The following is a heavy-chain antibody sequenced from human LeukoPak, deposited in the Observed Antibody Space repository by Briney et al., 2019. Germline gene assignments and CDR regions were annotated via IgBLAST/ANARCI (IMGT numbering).Heavy chain of an antibody. Sequence: GGSLRLSCAASGFTFSSYGMHWVRHAPGKGLEWVAVIWYDGSNKYYANSVKGRFTISRDNSKNTLYLQMNSLRAEDTAVYYCATQPYRGSYSVAFDIWGQGTMVTVSS. J-gene: IGHJ3*02. CDR1: GFTFSSYG. CDR2: IWYDGSNK. V-gene: IGHV3-33*01. CDR3: ATQPYRGSYSVAFDI. D-gene: IGHD1-26*01.